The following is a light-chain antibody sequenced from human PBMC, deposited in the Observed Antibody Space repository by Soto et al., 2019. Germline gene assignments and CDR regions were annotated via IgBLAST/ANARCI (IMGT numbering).Light chain of an antibody. V-gene: IGKV1-27*01. CDR3: QKYNSAPWT. CDR1: QGISNF. Sequence: DIQMTQSPSSLSASIGDRVTITCRASQGISNFLAWYQHKPGKVPKLLLYAATTLQSGVPSRFSGSGSGTDFTLTISSLQPEDVAIYYCQKYNSAPWTFGQGTKVEVK. J-gene: IGKJ1*01. CDR2: AAT.